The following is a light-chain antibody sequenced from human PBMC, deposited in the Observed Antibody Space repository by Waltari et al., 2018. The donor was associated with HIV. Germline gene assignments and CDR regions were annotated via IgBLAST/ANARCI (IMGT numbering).Light chain of an antibody. J-gene: IGKJ2*01. Sequence: IVMTQFPDSLAVSLGERATFYCQSNQTVLYSSDNRTYLSWYQQKPRQPPKLLIYWASTRESGVPDRFSGSGSGTDFTLTISNLQAEDVAFYYCHQYYSAPYTFGQGTKLEIK. CDR1: QTVLYSSDNRTY. CDR2: WAS. CDR3: HQYYSAPYT. V-gene: IGKV4-1*01.